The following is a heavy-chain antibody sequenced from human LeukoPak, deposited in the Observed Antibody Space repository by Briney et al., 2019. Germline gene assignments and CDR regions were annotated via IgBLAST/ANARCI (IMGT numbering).Heavy chain of an antibody. J-gene: IGHJ4*02. CDR2: INHSGST. D-gene: IGHD5-12*01. Sequence: SETLSLTCAVYGGSFSGYYWSWIRQPPGKGLDWIGEINHSGSTNYNPSLKSRVTISVDTFKNQFSPKLSSVTAADTAVYYCARGLIVATTNDYFDYWGQGTLVTVSS. CDR3: ARGLIVATTNDYFDY. V-gene: IGHV4-34*01. CDR1: GGSFSGYY.